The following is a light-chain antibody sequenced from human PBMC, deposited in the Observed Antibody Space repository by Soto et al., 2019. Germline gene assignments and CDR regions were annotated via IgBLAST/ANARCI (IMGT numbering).Light chain of an antibody. CDR1: QSISRS. CDR2: DAS. J-gene: IGKJ4*01. V-gene: IGKV1-5*01. Sequence: DIQMTQSPSTLSASVGDRVTITCRASQSISRSLAWYQQKPGKAPSLLIYDASSLEGGVPSRFSGSGFGTEFTLTISSLQPEDFATYYCQQYNSYPPLTFGGGTKVEIK. CDR3: QQYNSYPPLT.